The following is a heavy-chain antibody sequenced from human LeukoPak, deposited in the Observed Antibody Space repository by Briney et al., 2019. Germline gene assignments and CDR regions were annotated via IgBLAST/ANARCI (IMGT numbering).Heavy chain of an antibody. Sequence: SETLSLTCTVSGGSISSYYWSWIRQPPGKGLEWIGYIYYSGSTNYNPSLKSRVTISVDTSKNQFSLKLSSVTAADTAVYYCARWPVASTKGYIDYWGQGTLVTVSS. D-gene: IGHD6-19*01. J-gene: IGHJ4*02. V-gene: IGHV4-59*01. CDR3: ARWPVASTKGYIDY. CDR1: GGSISSYY. CDR2: IYYSGST.